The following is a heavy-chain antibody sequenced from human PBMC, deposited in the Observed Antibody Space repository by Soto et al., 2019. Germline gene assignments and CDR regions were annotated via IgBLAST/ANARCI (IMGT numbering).Heavy chain of an antibody. J-gene: IGHJ4*02. V-gene: IGHV4-39*01. CDR2: IYYSGST. Sequence: SETLSLTCTVSGGSISSSSYYWGWIRQPPGKGLEWIGSIYYSGSTYYNPSLKSRVTISADTSKNQFSLKLSSVTAADTAVYYCASGGIAAAGILFDYWGQGTLVTVSS. CDR3: ASGGIAAAGILFDY. CDR1: GGSISSSSYY. D-gene: IGHD6-13*01.